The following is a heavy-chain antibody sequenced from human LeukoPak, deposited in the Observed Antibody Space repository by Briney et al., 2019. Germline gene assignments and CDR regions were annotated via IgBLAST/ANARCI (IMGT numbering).Heavy chain of an antibody. CDR2: ISSSSGYI. CDR3: ARDSGADYGDSSDY. V-gene: IGHV3-21*01. D-gene: IGHD4-17*01. Sequence: PGGSLRLSCAASGFTFSSYSMNWVRQAPGKGLEWVSSISSSSGYIYYADSVKGRFTISRDNAKNSLYLQMNSLRAEDTAVYYCARDSGADYGDSSDYWGQGTLVTVSS. CDR1: GFTFSSYS. J-gene: IGHJ4*02.